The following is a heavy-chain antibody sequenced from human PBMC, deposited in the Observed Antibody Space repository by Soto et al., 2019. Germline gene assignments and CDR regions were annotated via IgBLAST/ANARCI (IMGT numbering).Heavy chain of an antibody. D-gene: IGHD4-17*01. CDR1: GYTFTSYG. Sequence: ASVKVSRKASGYTFTSYGISWVRQAPGQGLEWMGWISADNGNTNYAQKLQGRVTMTTDTSTSTAYMELRRLRSDDTAVYCCAIRTTGTSLFDYWGQGTLVTVSS. V-gene: IGHV1-18*01. CDR2: ISADNGNT. CDR3: AIRTTGTSLFDY. J-gene: IGHJ4*02.